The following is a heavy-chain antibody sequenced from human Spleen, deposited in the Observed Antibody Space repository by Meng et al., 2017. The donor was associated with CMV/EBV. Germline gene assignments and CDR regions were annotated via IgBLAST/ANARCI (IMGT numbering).Heavy chain of an antibody. CDR1: GFTFDDFA. J-gene: IGHJ6*02. Sequence: SLKISCTASGFTFDDFAMHWVRQTPGEGLEWVSGFSGNTGFIAYADSVKARFTISRDNAKKTLSLQMDSLRPEDTALYYCAKGGGERVTFDAMDVWGQGTTVTVSS. V-gene: IGHV3-9*01. CDR3: AKGGGERVTFDAMDV. D-gene: IGHD2-21*02. CDR2: FSGNTGFI.